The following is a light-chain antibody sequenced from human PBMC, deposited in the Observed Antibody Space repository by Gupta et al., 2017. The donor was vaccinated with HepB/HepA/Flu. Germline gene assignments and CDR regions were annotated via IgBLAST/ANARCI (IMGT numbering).Light chain of an antibody. CDR1: HDIKTF. CDR2: GAS. J-gene: IGKJ2*01. CDR3: QQYDRPPYT. V-gene: IGKV1-33*01. Sequence: EIQMTQSPSSLSSSVGDRVTITCQATHDIKTFLNWFQQKSGKAPRLLIYGASNLESGVPPRFSGSGSGTQFSLTITNLQPEDVAAYVCQQYDRPPYTFGQGT.